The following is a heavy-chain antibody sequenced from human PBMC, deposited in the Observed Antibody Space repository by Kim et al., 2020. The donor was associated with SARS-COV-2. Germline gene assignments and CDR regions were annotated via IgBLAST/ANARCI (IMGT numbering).Heavy chain of an antibody. CDR3: ARHVWQYYFDY. J-gene: IGHJ4*02. V-gene: IGHV4-59*08. CDR2: T. Sequence: TNYNPSLKSRVTISVDTSKNQFSLKLSSVTAADTAVYYCARHVWQYYFDYWGQGTLVTVSS. D-gene: IGHD6-19*01.